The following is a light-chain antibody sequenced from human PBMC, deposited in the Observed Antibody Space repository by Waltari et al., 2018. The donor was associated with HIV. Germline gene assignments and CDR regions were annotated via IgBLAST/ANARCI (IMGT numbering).Light chain of an antibody. Sequence: SYELTKPLSVSVSPGQTASITCSGVKLGDKYISWYQQKPGQSPVLVTYQHNKRTSGFLERFSGSNAGSPATLTISGTQARCEAVYYCQAWDGSTAIFGGRTKLTVL. CDR3: QAWDGSTAI. CDR2: QHN. V-gene: IGLV3-1*01. CDR1: KLGDKY. J-gene: IGLJ2*01.